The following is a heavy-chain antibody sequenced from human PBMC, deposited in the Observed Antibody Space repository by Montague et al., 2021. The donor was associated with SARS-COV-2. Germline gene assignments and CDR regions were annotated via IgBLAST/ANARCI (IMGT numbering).Heavy chain of an antibody. D-gene: IGHD2-2*01. J-gene: IGHJ4*02. CDR3: AREPVTAAGAVDN. CDR2: IYYSGST. V-gene: IGHV4-59*11. CDR1: GGSISSHY. Sequence: SETLSLTCTVSGGSISSHYWSWIRQPPGKGLEWIGCIYYSGSTDYNPSLQGRVTMSVDTSKNQFSLNLTSVTAADTAVYYCAREPVTAAGAVDNWGPGTLVIGSS.